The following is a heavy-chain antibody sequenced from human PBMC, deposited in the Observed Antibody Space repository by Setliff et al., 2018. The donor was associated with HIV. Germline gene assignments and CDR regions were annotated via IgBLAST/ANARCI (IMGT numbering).Heavy chain of an antibody. V-gene: IGHV4-4*07. CDR3: ARMFGDQGYYYGMDV. CDR2: VSSRGDT. Sequence: SETLSLTCTVSDSGTYYWSWIRQPAGKGLEWIGRVSSRGDTNYNPSLKSRVTMSVDTSKNQFSLKLSSVIAADTAVYYCARMFGDQGYYYGMDVWGQGTTVTVSS. J-gene: IGHJ6*02. D-gene: IGHD3-10*02. CDR1: DSGTYY.